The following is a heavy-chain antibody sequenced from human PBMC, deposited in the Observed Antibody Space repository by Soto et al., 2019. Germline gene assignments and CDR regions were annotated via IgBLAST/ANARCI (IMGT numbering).Heavy chain of an antibody. J-gene: IGHJ4*02. CDR1: GFTFSSYA. CDR3: AKEGFVVVVAAIH. CDR2: ISGSGGST. V-gene: IGHV3-23*01. D-gene: IGHD2-15*01. Sequence: EVQLLESGGGLVQPGGSLRLSCAASGFTFSSYAMSWVRKAPGKGLEWVSAISGSGGSTYYADSVKGRFTISRDNSKNPLYLQMNSLRAEDTAVYYCAKEGFVVVVAAIHWGQGTLVTVSS.